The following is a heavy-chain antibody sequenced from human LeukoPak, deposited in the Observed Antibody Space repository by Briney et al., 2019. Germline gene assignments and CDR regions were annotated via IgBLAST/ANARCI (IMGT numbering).Heavy chain of an antibody. D-gene: IGHD2-2*01. CDR1: GFTFGSYA. V-gene: IGHV3-64D*06. CDR2: ISSNGGST. Sequence: GGSLRLSCSASGFTFGSYAMHWVRQAPGKGLEYVSAISSNGGSTYYADSVKGRFTISRDNSKNTLYLQMSSLRAEDTAVYYCVKLGIPAAIRGWFDPWGQGTLVTVSS. CDR3: VKLGIPAAIRGWFDP. J-gene: IGHJ5*02.